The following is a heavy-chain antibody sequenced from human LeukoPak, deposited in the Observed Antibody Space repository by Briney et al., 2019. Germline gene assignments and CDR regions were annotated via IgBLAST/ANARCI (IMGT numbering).Heavy chain of an antibody. J-gene: IGHJ4*02. CDR2: INSDGSST. D-gene: IGHD2-21*02. CDR1: GFTFSSYW. CDR3: ARAPDLTYCGGDCYSGFDY. Sequence: PGGSLRLSCAASGFTFSSYWMHWVRQAPGKGLVWVSRINSDGSSTSYADSVKGRFTISRDNAKNTLYLQMNSLRAEDTAVYYCARAPDLTYCGGDCYSGFDYWGQGTLVTVS. V-gene: IGHV3-74*01.